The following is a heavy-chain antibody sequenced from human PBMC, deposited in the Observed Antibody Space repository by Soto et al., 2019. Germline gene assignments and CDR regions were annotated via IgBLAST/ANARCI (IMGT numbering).Heavy chain of an antibody. J-gene: IGHJ4*02. D-gene: IGHD3-22*01. CDR1: EFTFSNYA. CDR2: ISYGGGTT. CDR3: AKNPGYYYDSTGYHFDY. V-gene: IGHV3-23*01. Sequence: GGSLRLSCAASEFTFSNYAMSWVRQAPGKGLEWVSAISYGGGTTYYADSVKGRYTISRDNSKNTLYMQMNSLRAEDTAVYYCAKNPGYYYDSTGYHFDYWGQGT.